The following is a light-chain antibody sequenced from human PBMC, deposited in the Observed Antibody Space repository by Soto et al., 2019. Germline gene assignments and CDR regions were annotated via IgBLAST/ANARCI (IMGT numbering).Light chain of an antibody. J-gene: IGLJ3*02. CDR1: SGHSNYA. V-gene: IGLV4-69*01. CDR3: QTWGNGIRV. Sequence: QLVLTQSPSASASLGASVKLTCTLSSGHSNYAIAWHQQQPEKGPRYLMKLNSDGSHTKGDGIPDRFSGSSSGAERYLTISSLQSEDEADYSCQTWGNGIRVFGGGTKVTVL. CDR2: LNSDGSH.